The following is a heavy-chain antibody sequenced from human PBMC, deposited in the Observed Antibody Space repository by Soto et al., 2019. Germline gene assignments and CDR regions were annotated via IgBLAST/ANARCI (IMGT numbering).Heavy chain of an antibody. CDR1: GFTFSSYG. D-gene: IGHD3-10*01. Sequence: PGGSLRLSCAASGFTFSSYGMHWVRQAPGKGLEWVSAISGSGGSTYYADSVKGRFTISRDNSKNTLYLQMNSLRAEDTAVYYCAKDFTILVRGVINPPAGMDVWGQGTTVTVSS. V-gene: IGHV3-23*01. J-gene: IGHJ6*02. CDR2: ISGSGGST. CDR3: AKDFTILVRGVINPPAGMDV.